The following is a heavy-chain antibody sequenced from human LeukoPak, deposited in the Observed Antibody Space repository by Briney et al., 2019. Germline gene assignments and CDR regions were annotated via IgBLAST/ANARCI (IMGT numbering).Heavy chain of an antibody. CDR1: GGSISSSSYY. CDR2: IYYSGST. Sequence: SETLSLTCTVSGGSISSSSYYWGWIRQPPGKGLEWIGSIYYSGSTYYNPSLKSRVTISVDTSKNQFSLKLSSVTAADTAVCYCARHTSREYYFDYWGQGTLVTVSS. V-gene: IGHV4-39*01. CDR3: ARHTSREYYFDY. D-gene: IGHD3-10*01. J-gene: IGHJ4*02.